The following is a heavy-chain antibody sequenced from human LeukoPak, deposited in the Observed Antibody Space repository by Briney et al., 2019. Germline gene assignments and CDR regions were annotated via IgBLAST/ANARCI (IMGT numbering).Heavy chain of an antibody. D-gene: IGHD6-13*01. CDR3: ARDDGIAAAGGYYGMDV. CDR1: GFTFSSYC. J-gene: IGHJ6*02. CDR2: IKQDGSEK. V-gene: IGHV3-7*01. Sequence: PGGSLRLSCAASGFTFSSYCVNWVRQAPGKGLEWVAHIKQDGSEKYYVDSVKGRFPISRDNAKNSLYLQMNSLRAEDTAVYYCARDDGIAAAGGYYGMDVWGQGTTVTVSS.